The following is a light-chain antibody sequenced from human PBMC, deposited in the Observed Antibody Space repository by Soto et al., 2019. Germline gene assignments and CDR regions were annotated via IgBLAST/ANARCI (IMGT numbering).Light chain of an antibody. J-gene: IGKJ1*01. CDR3: HQRSNWPWT. CDR1: QSVSRY. CDR2: DAS. Sequence: EIVLTQSPATLSLSPGERATLSCRASQSVSRYLAWYQHKVGPAPTLLIYDASSRATGSPARFSGSGSGRYFTLTISSLEAEDVAVYYCHQRSNWPWTFGQGTKVDI. V-gene: IGKV3-11*02.